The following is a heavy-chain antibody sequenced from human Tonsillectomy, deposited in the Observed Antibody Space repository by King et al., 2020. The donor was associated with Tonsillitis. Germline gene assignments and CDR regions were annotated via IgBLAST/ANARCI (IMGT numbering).Heavy chain of an antibody. CDR1: GFTFSSYT. D-gene: IGHD3-22*01. V-gene: IGHV3-30*01. J-gene: IGHJ3*01. Sequence: VQLVESGGGVVQPGRSLRLSCAASGFTFSSYTVHWVRQAPGKGLEWVAVMSYDGSKEYYADSVKGRFTISRDNSKNTLYLQMNSLRAEDTAVYYCARTYDYDSSGYYSGDAFDLGGQGTMVTVSS. CDR3: ARTYDYDSSGYYSGDAFDL. CDR2: MSYDGSKE.